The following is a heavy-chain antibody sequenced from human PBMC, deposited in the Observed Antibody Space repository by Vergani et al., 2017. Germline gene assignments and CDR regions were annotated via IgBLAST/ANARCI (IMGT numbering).Heavy chain of an antibody. V-gene: IGHV3-23*01. CDR2: ISGSGGST. J-gene: IGHJ4*02. D-gene: IGHD3-3*01. Sequence: EVQLLESGGGLVQPGGSLRLSCAASGFTFSSYAMSWVRQAPGKGLEWVSAISGSGGSTYYADSVKGRFTISRDNSKNTLYLQMNSLRAEETAVYYCAKDHLRDFWGHGYWGQGTLVTFSS. CDR3: AKDHLRDFWGHGY. CDR1: GFTFSSYA.